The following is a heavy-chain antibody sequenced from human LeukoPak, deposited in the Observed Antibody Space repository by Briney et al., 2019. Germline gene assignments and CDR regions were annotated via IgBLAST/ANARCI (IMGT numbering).Heavy chain of an antibody. CDR1: GGSISSSSYY. Sequence: SETLSLTCNVSGGSISSSSYYWGWIRQPPGKGLEWIGSIHHSGSTYYNPSLKSRVTISADTSKNQFSLKLNPVTAADTAVYYCARRKSGYCSSTSCYQAYNWFDPWGQGTLVTVSS. CDR3: ARRKSGYCSSTSCYQAYNWFDP. CDR2: IHHSGST. V-gene: IGHV4-39*01. J-gene: IGHJ5*02. D-gene: IGHD2-2*03.